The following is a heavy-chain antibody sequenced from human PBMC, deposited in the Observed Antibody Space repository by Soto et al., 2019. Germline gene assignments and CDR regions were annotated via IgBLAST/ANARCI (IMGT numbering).Heavy chain of an antibody. V-gene: IGHV3-21*01. CDR2: ISSSSSYI. CDR3: ARDQRYFDWLFPQNYYYYMDV. CDR1: GFTFSSYS. J-gene: IGHJ6*03. D-gene: IGHD3-9*01. Sequence: EVQLVESGGGLVKPGGSLRLSCAASGFTFSSYSMNWVRQAPGKGLEWVSSISSSSSYIYYADSVKGRFTISRDNAKNSLYLQMNSLRAEDTAVYYCARDQRYFDWLFPQNYYYYMDVWGKGTTVTVSS.